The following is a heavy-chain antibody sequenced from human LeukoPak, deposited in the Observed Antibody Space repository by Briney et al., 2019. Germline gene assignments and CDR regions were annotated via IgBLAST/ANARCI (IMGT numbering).Heavy chain of an antibody. CDR2: INHSGSA. CDR1: GGSFSGDY. CDR3: ARGLWDTAMVKGYYYMDV. V-gene: IGHV4-34*01. Sequence: SETLSLTCGVYGGSFSGDYWSWVRQPPGKGLEWIGEINHSGSASYNPSLKSRVTISVDTSKNQFSLKLSSVTAADTAVYYCARGLWDTAMVKGYYYMDVWGKGTTVTVSS. J-gene: IGHJ6*03. D-gene: IGHD5-18*01.